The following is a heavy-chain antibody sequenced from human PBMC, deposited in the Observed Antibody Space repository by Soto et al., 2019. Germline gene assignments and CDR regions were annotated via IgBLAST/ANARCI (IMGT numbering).Heavy chain of an antibody. CDR3: ARDSSGWYYFDY. V-gene: IGHV3-21*01. Sequence: EMQLVESGGGLVKPGGSLRLSCAVSGFTFSNYDMNWVRQAPGKGLEWVSSISSSSTYIYYADSVKGRFTISRDNAKNSLFLKLNSLRAEDTAMYYCARDSSGWYYFDYWGQGTLVTVSS. CDR1: GFTFSNYD. D-gene: IGHD6-19*01. CDR2: ISSSSTYI. J-gene: IGHJ4*02.